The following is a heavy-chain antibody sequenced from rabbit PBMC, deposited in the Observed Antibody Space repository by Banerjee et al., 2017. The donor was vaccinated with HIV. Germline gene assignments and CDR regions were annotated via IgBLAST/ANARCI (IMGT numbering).Heavy chain of an antibody. CDR1: GLDFSSSYW. CDR2: IYTGSSGST. V-gene: IGHV1S45*01. D-gene: IGHD1-1*01. CDR3: ARDPYLRYSDSYSTNGL. Sequence: QEQLEESGGDLVKPEGSLTLTCKASGLDFSSSYWICWVRQAPGKGLELIACIYTGSSGSTYYASWAKGRFTVSKTSSTTVTLQMTRLTAADTAIYFCARDPYLRYSDSYSTNGLWGPGTLVTVS. J-gene: IGHJ6*01.